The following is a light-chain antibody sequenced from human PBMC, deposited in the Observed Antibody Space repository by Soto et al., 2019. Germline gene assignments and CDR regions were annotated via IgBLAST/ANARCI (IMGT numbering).Light chain of an antibody. Sequence: AIQMTQSPSSLSASVGARVLITCRARQAIRNDLGWYPQQPGKAPELLIHAASTLHNGVPSRFSGSGFGTDFTLTISGLHPEDLATYYCLQDYSYPLTFGGGTKVDI. CDR1: QAIRND. J-gene: IGKJ4*01. V-gene: IGKV1-6*01. CDR2: AAS. CDR3: LQDYSYPLT.